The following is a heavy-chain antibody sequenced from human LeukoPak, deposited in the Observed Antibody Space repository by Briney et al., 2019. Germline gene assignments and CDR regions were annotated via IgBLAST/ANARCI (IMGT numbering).Heavy chain of an antibody. V-gene: IGHV1-18*01. CDR1: GYTFTSYG. J-gene: IGHJ6*02. CDR2: ISAYNGDT. D-gene: IGHD5-18*01. CDR3: ARDGNRVGYSYGYNYYYGMDV. Sequence: ASVKLSSKASGYTFTSYGISWVRQAPGQGLEGLGWISAYNGDTNYAQKLQGRVTMTTDTSTSTAYKELRSLRSDDKAVYYCARDGNRVGYSYGYNYYYGMDVWGQGTAVTVSS.